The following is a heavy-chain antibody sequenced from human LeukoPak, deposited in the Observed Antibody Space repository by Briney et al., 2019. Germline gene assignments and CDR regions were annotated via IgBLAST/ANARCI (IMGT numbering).Heavy chain of an antibody. CDR2: ISYDGSNK. J-gene: IGHJ6*02. Sequence: PGGSLRLSCAASGFTFSSYAMHWVRQAPGKGLEWVAVISYDGSNKYYADSVKGRSTISRDNSKNTLYLQMNSLRAEDTAVYYCAKSPRTVTTRVDYYYYGMDVWGQGTTVTVSS. CDR1: GFTFSSYA. CDR3: AKSPRTVTTRVDYYYYGMDV. D-gene: IGHD4-17*01. V-gene: IGHV3-30-3*02.